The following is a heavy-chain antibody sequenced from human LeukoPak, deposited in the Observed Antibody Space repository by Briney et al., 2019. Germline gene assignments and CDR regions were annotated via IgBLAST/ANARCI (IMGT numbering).Heavy chain of an antibody. CDR1: GGSISSYY. CDR3: ARDDVEMATTMAYGLDV. J-gene: IGHJ6*02. D-gene: IGHD5-24*01. V-gene: IGHV4-59*12. CDR2: IYYSGST. Sequence: SETLSLTCTVSGGSISSYYWSWIRQPPGKGLEWIGYIYYSGSTNYNPSLKSRVTISVDTSKNQFSLKLSSLTAADTAVYYCARDDVEMATTMAYGLDVWGQGTTVTVSS.